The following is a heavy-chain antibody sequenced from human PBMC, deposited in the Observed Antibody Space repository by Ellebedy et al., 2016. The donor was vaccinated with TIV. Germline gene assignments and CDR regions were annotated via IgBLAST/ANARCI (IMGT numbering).Heavy chain of an antibody. V-gene: IGHV4-39*07. CDR3: ARGGTSYSDF. Sequence: SETLSLTCTVSGGSISSSSYYWGWIRQSPGKGLEWIGSIDYSGSTYYNPSLKSRITIEVDPSKNQFSLKLTSVTAADTAMYYCARGGTSYSDFWGQGAVVTVSS. CDR1: GGSISSSSYY. J-gene: IGHJ4*02. D-gene: IGHD1-1*01. CDR2: IDYSGST.